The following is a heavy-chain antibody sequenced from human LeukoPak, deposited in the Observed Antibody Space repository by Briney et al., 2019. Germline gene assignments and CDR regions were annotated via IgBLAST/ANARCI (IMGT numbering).Heavy chain of an antibody. CDR1: GGTFSSYA. J-gene: IGHJ4*02. Sequence: ASVKVSCKASGGTFSSYAISWVRQAPGQGLEWMGGIIPIFGTANYAQKFQGRVTITADKSTSTAYMELSSLRSEDTAVYYCARDLYSSGTDAFDIWGQGTLVTVSS. CDR3: ARDLYSSGTDAFDI. D-gene: IGHD6-19*01. V-gene: IGHV1-69*06. CDR2: IIPIFGTA.